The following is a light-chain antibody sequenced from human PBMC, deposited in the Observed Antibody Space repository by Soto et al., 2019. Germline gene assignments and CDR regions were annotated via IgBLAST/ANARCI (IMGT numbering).Light chain of an antibody. V-gene: IGLV2-14*03. CDR2: DVT. CDR3: NSYATSGPPHYV. J-gene: IGLJ1*01. CDR1: GRDVGGFDS. Sequence: QSVLTQPASVSGSLGQSITISCTGSGRDVGGFDSVSWFQQHPGKAPKLLISDVTDRPSGISDRFSGSKSGNTASLTISWLQAEDEADYYCNSYATSGPPHYVFVPGTKDTVL.